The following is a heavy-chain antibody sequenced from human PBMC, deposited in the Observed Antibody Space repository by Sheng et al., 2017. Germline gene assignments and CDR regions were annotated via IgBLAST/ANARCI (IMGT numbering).Heavy chain of an antibody. D-gene: IGHD5-18*01. Sequence: QVQLVQSGAEVKKPGASVKVSCKASGYTFTSYGISWVRQAPGQGLEWMGWISPYNGNTNYAQNLQGRVTMTTDTSTSTAYMDLWSLRSDDTAVYYCVRDSYLDSYIDGGPFDYWARERWSPSPQ. CDR2: ISPYNGNT. V-gene: IGHV1-18*01. J-gene: IGHJ4*02. CDR3: VRDSYLDSYIDGGPFDY. CDR1: GYTFTSYG.